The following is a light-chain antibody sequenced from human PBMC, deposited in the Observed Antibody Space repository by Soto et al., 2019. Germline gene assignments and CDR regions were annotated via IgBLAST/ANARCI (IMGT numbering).Light chain of an antibody. CDR2: RAS. V-gene: IGKV3-15*01. Sequence: EIMLTQAPGTLSLSPGDRATLSCRASQSVSGSYLAWYQQKPGQAPRLLICRASARATGIPARFSGSGSGTEFTLTIGSLQSEDSAVYYCQQYNNWPPITFGQGTRLEIK. CDR1: QSVSGSY. J-gene: IGKJ5*01. CDR3: QQYNNWPPIT.